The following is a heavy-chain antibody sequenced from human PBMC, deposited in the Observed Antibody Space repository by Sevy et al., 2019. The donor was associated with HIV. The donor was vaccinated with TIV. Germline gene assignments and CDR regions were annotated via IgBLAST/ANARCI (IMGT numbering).Heavy chain of an antibody. CDR1: GFAFTNYYA. D-gene: IGHD5-12*01. Sequence: GGSLRLSCAASGFAFTNYYAMHWVRQAPGKGLEWVALISFDESDKYHADSVKGRFTISRDNFKNTLYLQMNSLTTEETAVYYCARPRANYVYNYFFYAMDVWGQGTTVTVSS. CDR2: ISFDESDK. J-gene: IGHJ6*02. CDR3: ARPRANYVYNYFFYAMDV. V-gene: IGHV3-30-3*01.